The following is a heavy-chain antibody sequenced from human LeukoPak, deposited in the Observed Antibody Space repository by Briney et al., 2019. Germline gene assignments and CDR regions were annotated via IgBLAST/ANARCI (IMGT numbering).Heavy chain of an antibody. CDR3: ARAGGYCGRISWPYYFDY. V-gene: IGHV1-2*02. Sequence: ASVKVSCNASGYTFTGYYMHWVRQAPGQGLEWMGWINPNSGGTNYAQKFQGRVTMTRNTSISTAYMELSSLRSEDTAVYYCARAGGYCGRISWPYYFDYWGQGSLVAVSS. D-gene: IGHD2-15*01. CDR2: INPNSGGT. CDR1: GYTFTGYY. J-gene: IGHJ4*02.